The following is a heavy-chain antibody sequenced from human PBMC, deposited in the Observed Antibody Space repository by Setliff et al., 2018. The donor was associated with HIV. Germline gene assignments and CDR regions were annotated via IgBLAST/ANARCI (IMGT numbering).Heavy chain of an antibody. V-gene: IGHV4-61*09. Sequence: ASETLSLTCSVSGGSVNSGNYHWAWIRRPAGKGLEWIGHIYTSGSPHYKSSLTSRLTISLDTSRNQFSLKLTSVTAADSATYYCARWVYNSAWSLDYWGQGTLVTVSS. CDR3: ARWVYNSAWSLDY. J-gene: IGHJ4*02. CDR2: IYTSGSP. CDR1: GGSVNSGNYH. D-gene: IGHD6-19*01.